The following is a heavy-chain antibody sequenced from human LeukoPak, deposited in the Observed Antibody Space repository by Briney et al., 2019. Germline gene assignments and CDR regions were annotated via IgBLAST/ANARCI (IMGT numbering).Heavy chain of an antibody. J-gene: IGHJ4*02. V-gene: IGHV4-59*01. CDR2: VFDSGGT. Sequence: SETLSLTCPVSGGSISNYWWSWIRQPPGKGLEWIGYVFDSGGTNSNPSLKSRVTISVDTSKKQFSLKLSSVTAADTAVYYCARGYSSSWNYFDYWGQGTLVTVSS. D-gene: IGHD6-13*01. CDR1: GGSISNYW. CDR3: ARGYSSSWNYFDY.